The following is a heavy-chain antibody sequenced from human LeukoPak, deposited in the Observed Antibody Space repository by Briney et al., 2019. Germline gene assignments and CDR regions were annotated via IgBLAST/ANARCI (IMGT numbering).Heavy chain of an antibody. CDR3: ARDGGVVVPAAMGSLYGMDV. CDR2: INPNSGGT. V-gene: IGHV1-2*04. CDR1: GYTFTGYY. Sequence: AAVNVSLKAAGYTFTGYYMHWVRQAPGQGLEWMGWINPNSGGTNYAQKFQGWVTMTRDTSISTAYMELSRLRSDDTAVYYCARDGGVVVPAAMGSLYGMDVWGKGTTVTVSS. J-gene: IGHJ6*04. D-gene: IGHD2-2*01.